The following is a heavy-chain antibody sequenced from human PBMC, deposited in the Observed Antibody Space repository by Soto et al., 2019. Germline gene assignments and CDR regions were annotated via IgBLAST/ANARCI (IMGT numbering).Heavy chain of an antibody. V-gene: IGHV3-7*01. CDR1: GFTFSRYW. D-gene: IGHD5-18*01. CDR2: IKQDGSEK. CDR3: ARSGSGYRHGSFDD. J-gene: IGHJ4*02. Sequence: EVQLVESGGGVVKPGGSLRLSCAASGFTFSRYWMSWVRQAPGKGLEWEANIKQDGSEKYYVDSVKGRFTISRDNAKNSLYLQMKRLRAEDTAVYYCARSGSGYRHGSFDDWGQGTLVTVYS.